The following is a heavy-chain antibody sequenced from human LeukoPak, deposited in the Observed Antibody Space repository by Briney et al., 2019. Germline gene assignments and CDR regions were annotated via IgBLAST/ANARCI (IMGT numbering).Heavy chain of an antibody. J-gene: IGHJ6*02. CDR2: IGTAADT. CDR1: GFTFSSYD. D-gene: IGHD3-10*01. CDR3: ARDQWFGESPYGMDV. Sequence: PGGSLRLSCAASGFTFSSYDMHWVRQATGKGLEWVSAIGTAADTYYPGSVKGRFTISRENARNSLYLQMNSLRAGDTAVYYCARDQWFGESPYGMDVWGQGTTVTVSS. V-gene: IGHV3-13*01.